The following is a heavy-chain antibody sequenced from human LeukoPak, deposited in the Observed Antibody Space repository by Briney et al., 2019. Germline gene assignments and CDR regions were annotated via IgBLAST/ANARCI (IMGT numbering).Heavy chain of an antibody. CDR2: ISGSGGST. J-gene: IGHJ4*02. D-gene: IGHD3-16*02. CDR3: AKSFAHDYVWGSYRYLDY. Sequence: PGGSLRLSCAASGFTFSSYAMSWVRQAPGKGLEWVSAISGSGGSTYYADSVKGRFTISRDNAKNSLYLQMNSLRAEDTALYYCAKSFAHDYVWGSYRYLDYWGQGTLVTVSS. V-gene: IGHV3-23*01. CDR1: GFTFSSYA.